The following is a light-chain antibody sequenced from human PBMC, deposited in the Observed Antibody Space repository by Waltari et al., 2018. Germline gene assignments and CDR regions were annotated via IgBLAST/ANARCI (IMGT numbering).Light chain of an antibody. Sequence: DIQMTQSPSTVSASVGDRVTITRRASQSINSWLAWYQQKPGKAPKLLLYKASTLESGVPSRFSGSGSGTEFTLTISSLQPDDFATYYCHQYNSYSAFGQGTKVEVK. CDR2: KAS. J-gene: IGKJ1*01. V-gene: IGKV1-5*03. CDR3: HQYNSYSA. CDR1: QSINSW.